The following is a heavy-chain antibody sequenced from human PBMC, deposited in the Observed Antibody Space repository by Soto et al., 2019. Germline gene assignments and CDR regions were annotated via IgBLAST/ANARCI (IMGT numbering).Heavy chain of an antibody. Sequence: GGSLRLSCAASAFSFSSYTMNWVRQAPGKGLEWVSSITSSSSYIYYADSVKGRFTISRDNAKNSLYLQMNSLRAEDTAVYYCARATIAVAGKASYGMDVWGQGTTVTVSS. CDR2: ITSSSSYI. D-gene: IGHD6-19*01. CDR1: AFSFSSYT. J-gene: IGHJ6*02. V-gene: IGHV3-21*01. CDR3: ARATIAVAGKASYGMDV.